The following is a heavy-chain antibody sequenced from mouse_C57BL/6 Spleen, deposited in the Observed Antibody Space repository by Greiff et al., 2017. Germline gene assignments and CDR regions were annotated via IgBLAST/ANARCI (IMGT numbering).Heavy chain of an antibody. J-gene: IGHJ2*01. V-gene: IGHV1-69*01. CDR1: GYTFTSYW. Sequence: QVQLQQPGAELVMPGASVKLSCKASGYTFTSYWMHWVKQRPGQGLEWIGEIDPSDSYTNYNQKFKGKSTLTVDKSSSTAYMQLSSLTSEDSAVYYWARGGNYDYFDYWGQGTTLTVSS. CDR2: IDPSDSYT. CDR3: ARGGNYDYFDY. D-gene: IGHD1-1*01.